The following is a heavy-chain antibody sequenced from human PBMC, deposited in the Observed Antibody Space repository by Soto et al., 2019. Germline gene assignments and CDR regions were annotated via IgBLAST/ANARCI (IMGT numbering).Heavy chain of an antibody. CDR2: IKYSGST. Sequence: SETLSLTCTVSGGSISSYYWTWIRQPPGKELEWIGNIKYSGSTSFNPSLKSRVTISVDTSKNQFFLKLSSVIAADTAVYYCARDRNAWFYWGQGTQVTVSS. D-gene: IGHD3-22*01. CDR1: GGSISSYY. CDR3: ARDRNAWFY. J-gene: IGHJ4*02. V-gene: IGHV4-59*01.